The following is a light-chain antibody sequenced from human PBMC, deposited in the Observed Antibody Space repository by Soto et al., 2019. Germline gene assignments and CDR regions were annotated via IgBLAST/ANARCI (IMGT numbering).Light chain of an antibody. CDR3: SAYTTIKTVV. Sequence: QSVLTQPASVSGSPGRSITIPCSGTSSDLGTSKYVSWFQHHPGKAPKLIIFEVSNRPSGISDRFAGFKSANTAYLTISRVQTEDEADDHFSAYTTIKTVVFGGGTKLTVL. CDR1: SSDLGTSKY. J-gene: IGLJ2*01. CDR2: EVS. V-gene: IGLV2-14*01.